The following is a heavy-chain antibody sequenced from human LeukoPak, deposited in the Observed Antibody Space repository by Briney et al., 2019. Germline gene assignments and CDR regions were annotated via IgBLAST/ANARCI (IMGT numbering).Heavy chain of an antibody. D-gene: IGHD1-1*01. J-gene: IGHJ3*02. V-gene: IGHV1-18*04. CDR2: ISAYNGNT. Sequence: ASVKVSCKASGYTFTSYGISWVRQAPGQGLEWMGWISAYNGNTNYAQKLQGRVTMTTDTSTSTAYMELRSLRSDDTAVYYCARDWYNWNDGRAFDIWGQGTMVTVSS. CDR1: GYTFTSYG. CDR3: ARDWYNWNDGRAFDI.